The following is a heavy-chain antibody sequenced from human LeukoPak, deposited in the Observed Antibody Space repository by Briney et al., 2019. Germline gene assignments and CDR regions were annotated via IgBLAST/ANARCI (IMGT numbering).Heavy chain of an antibody. Sequence: SVKVSCKASGYTFTGYYMHWVRQAPGQGLEWMGGIIPIFGTANYAQKFQGRVTITADESTSTAYMELSSLRSEDTAVYYCARAIAAAGNYMDVWGKGTTVTVSS. CDR2: IIPIFGTA. D-gene: IGHD6-13*01. CDR1: GYTFTGYY. V-gene: IGHV1-69*13. CDR3: ARAIAAAGNYMDV. J-gene: IGHJ6*03.